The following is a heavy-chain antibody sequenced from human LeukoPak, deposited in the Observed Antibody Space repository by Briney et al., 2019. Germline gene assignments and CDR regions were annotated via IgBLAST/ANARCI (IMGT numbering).Heavy chain of an antibody. CDR3: AKGYCSSTSCYIDY. V-gene: IGHV3-9*01. CDR1: GFTFDDYA. D-gene: IGHD2-2*02. CDR2: ISWNSGSI. Sequence: GGSLRLSCAASGFTFDDYAMHWVRQAPGKGLEWVSGISWNSGSIGYADSVRGRFTISRDNAKNSLYLQMNSLRAEDTALYYCAKGYCSSTSCYIDYWGQGTLVTVSS. J-gene: IGHJ4*02.